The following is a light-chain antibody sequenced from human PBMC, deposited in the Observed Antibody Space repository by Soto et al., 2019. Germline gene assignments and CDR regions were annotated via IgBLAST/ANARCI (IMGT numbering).Light chain of an antibody. V-gene: IGLV2-14*01. CDR2: DVS. J-gene: IGLJ1*01. Sequence: QSALTQPASVSGSPGQSITISCTGTSSDIGDYNYVSWYQQHPGKAPKVMIYDVSNRPSGVSNRFSGSKSGNTASLTISRLQAEDEADYYCTSYTSISTYVFGTGTKLTVL. CDR3: TSYTSISTYV. CDR1: SSDIGDYNY.